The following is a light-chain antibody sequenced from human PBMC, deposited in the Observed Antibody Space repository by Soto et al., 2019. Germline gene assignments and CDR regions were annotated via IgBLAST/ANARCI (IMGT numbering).Light chain of an antibody. CDR3: QQYGDSPYT. CDR1: QSVNNNF. J-gene: IGKJ2*01. Sequence: EIVLTQSPATLSLSPGERAALSCGASQSVNNNFFAWYQQIPGQAPRLLIYGASSRASGIPARFSGSGSGTDFTLTISRLEPEDFAVYYCQQYGDSPYTLGQGTKLQIK. V-gene: IGKV3-20*01. CDR2: GAS.